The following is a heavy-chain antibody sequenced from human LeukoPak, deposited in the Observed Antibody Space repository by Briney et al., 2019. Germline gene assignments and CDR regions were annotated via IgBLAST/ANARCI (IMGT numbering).Heavy chain of an antibody. Sequence: GRSLRLSCAASGSTFSSYGMHWVRQAPGKGLEWVAVIWYDGSNKYYADSVKGRFTISRDNSKNTLYLQMNSLRAEDTAVYYCARGPTGGYERTLYYFDYWGQGTLVTVSS. V-gene: IGHV3-33*01. CDR2: IWYDGSNK. J-gene: IGHJ4*02. D-gene: IGHD5-12*01. CDR3: ARGPTGGYERTLYYFDY. CDR1: GSTFSSYG.